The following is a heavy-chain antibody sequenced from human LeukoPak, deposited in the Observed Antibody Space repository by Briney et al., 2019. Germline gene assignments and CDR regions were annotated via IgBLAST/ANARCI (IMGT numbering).Heavy chain of an antibody. Sequence: SQTLSLTCAISGDSVSSNSAAWNWIRQSPSRGLEWLGRTYYRSKWYNDYAVSVKSRITINPDTSKNQFSLKLSSVTAADTAVYYCARRYYDSRRDFDIWGQGTMVTVSS. CDR1: GDSVSSNSAA. J-gene: IGHJ3*02. V-gene: IGHV6-1*01. CDR2: TYYRSKWYN. D-gene: IGHD3-22*01. CDR3: ARRYYDSRRDFDI.